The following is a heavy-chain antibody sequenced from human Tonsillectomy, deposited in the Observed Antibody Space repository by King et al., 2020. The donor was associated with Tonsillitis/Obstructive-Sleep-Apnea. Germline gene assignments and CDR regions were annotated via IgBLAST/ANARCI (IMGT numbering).Heavy chain of an antibody. D-gene: IGHD2-8*01. Sequence: QLQESGPGLVKPSETLSLTCTVSGGSISSYSWSWIRQPPGKGLEWIGYIYYSGSTNYNPSLKSRVTISVDTSKNQFSLKLSSVTAADTAVYYCARDMVLEAGGDAFDIWGQGTWSPSLQ. CDR3: ARDMVLEAGGDAFDI. CDR1: GGSISSYS. J-gene: IGHJ3*02. V-gene: IGHV4-59*01. CDR2: IYYSGST.